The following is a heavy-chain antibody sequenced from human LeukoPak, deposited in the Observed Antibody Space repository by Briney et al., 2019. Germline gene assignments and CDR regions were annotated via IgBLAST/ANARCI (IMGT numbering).Heavy chain of an antibody. J-gene: IGHJ6*02. Sequence: GASVKVSCKASGYTFTSYGISWVRQAPGQGLEWMGRVSAYNGNTNYAQKLQGRVTMTTDTSTSTAYMELRSLRSDDTAVYYCASGRVVVPAAMEGDYYYYGMDVWGQGTTVTVSS. D-gene: IGHD2-2*01. CDR3: ASGRVVVPAAMEGDYYYYGMDV. CDR1: GYTFTSYG. V-gene: IGHV1-18*01. CDR2: VSAYNGNT.